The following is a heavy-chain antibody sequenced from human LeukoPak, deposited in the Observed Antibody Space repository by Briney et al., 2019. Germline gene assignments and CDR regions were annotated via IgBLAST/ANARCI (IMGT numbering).Heavy chain of an antibody. D-gene: IGHD1-1*01. V-gene: IGHV4-39*07. Sequence: SETLSLTCTVSGGSISGSTYYWAWIRQPPGQGLAWIGSVYYTGNTYHNPSLKSRVTISVDTSKNQFSLRLSSLTAADTAVYYCARDGSDNWGLLDYWGQGTLLTVSS. CDR2: VYYTGNT. J-gene: IGHJ4*02. CDR3: ARDGSDNWGLLDY. CDR1: GGSISGSTYY.